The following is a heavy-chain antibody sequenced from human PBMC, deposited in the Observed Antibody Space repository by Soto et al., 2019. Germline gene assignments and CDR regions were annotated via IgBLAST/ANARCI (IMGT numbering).Heavy chain of an antibody. CDR1: GFTFSSYS. D-gene: IGHD3-3*01. CDR2: ISDSSSSTI. V-gene: IGHV3-48*02. J-gene: IGHJ4*02. CDR3: ARDTQDDFWSGYYRDY. Sequence: EVQLVESGGGLVQPGGSLRLSCAASGFTFSSYSMNWVSQAPGKGLEWVSYISDSSSSTIYYADSVKGRFTISRDNAKNSLYLQMNSLRDEDTAVYYCARDTQDDFWSGYYRDYWGQGTLVTVSS.